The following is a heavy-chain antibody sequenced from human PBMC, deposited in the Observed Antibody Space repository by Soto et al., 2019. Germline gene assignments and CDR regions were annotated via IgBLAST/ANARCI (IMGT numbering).Heavy chain of an antibody. CDR3: ARDRSSGWYYYYGMDV. J-gene: IGHJ6*02. CDR2: ISYDGSNK. Sequence: GESLRLSCAASGFTFSSYAMHWVRQAPGKGLEWVAVISYDGSNKYYADSVKGRFTISRDNSKNTLYLQMNSLRAEDTAVYYCARDRSSGWYYYYGMDVWGQGTTVTVSS. D-gene: IGHD6-19*01. V-gene: IGHV3-30-3*01. CDR1: GFTFSSYA.